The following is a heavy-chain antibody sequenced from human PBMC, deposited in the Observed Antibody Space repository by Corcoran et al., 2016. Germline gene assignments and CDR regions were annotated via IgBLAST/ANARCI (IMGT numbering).Heavy chain of an antibody. CDR2: IYYSGST. Sequence: QQSQESGPGLVKPSETLSLTCTVSGGSISSSSYYWGWIRQPPGKGLEWIGSIYYSGSTYYNPSLKSRVTISVDTSKNQFSLKLSSVTAADTAVYYCARQNYDILTGYVLFDYWGQGTLVTVSS. V-gene: IGHV4-39*01. CDR3: ARQNYDILTGYVLFDY. D-gene: IGHD3-9*01. J-gene: IGHJ4*02. CDR1: GGSISSSSYY.